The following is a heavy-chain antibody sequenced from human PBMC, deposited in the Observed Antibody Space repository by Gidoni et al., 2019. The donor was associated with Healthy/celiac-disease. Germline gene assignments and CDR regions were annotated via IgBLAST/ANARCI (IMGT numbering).Heavy chain of an antibody. Sequence: EVQLVESGGGLVQPGGSLRLSCAASGFTFSSYAMHWVRQAPGKGLEYVSAISSNGGSTYYANSVKGRFTISRDNSKNTLYLQMGSLRAEDMAVYYCARLPTSSWYGDDAFDIWGQGTMVTVSS. CDR3: ARLPTSSWYGDDAFDI. D-gene: IGHD6-13*01. CDR1: GFTFSSYA. V-gene: IGHV3-64*01. J-gene: IGHJ3*02. CDR2: ISSNGGST.